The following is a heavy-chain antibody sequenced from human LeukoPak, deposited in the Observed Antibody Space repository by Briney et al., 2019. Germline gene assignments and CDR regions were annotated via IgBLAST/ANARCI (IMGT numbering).Heavy chain of an antibody. J-gene: IGHJ3*02. Sequence: ASVKVSCKASGYSFDRYGISWVRQAPGQGLEWLGWIGAFNGNTNYAQNLQGRVTMTADTSTTTAYMELGSLSSDDTAVYYCARDFLSYDGSENHFEDTFDIWGQGTMVTVSS. CDR2: IGAFNGNT. V-gene: IGHV1-18*01. D-gene: IGHD3-22*01. CDR3: ARDFLSYDGSENHFEDTFDI. CDR1: GYSFDRYG.